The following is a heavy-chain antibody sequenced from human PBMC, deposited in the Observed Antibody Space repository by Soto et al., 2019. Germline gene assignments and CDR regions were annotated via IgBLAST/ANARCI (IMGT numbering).Heavy chain of an antibody. CDR1: GFTVGGPY. Sequence: GGSLRLSCTASGFTVGGPYMSWVRQAPGMGLEWVAVIESGCSTQYAYAVKGRFTISMDIPKNMIYLQLHTLRAEDTAVYYCAKDLGPLRLLTYYFYGLDVWGQGTTVTVSS. V-gene: IGHV3-53*01. D-gene: IGHD2-15*01. CDR2: IESGCST. CDR3: AKDLGPLRLLTYYFYGLDV. J-gene: IGHJ6*02.